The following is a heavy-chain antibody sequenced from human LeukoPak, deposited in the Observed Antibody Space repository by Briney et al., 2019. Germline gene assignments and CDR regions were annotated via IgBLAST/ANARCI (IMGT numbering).Heavy chain of an antibody. D-gene: IGHD2-2*01. CDR2: IRSKANSYAT. Sequence: QPGGSLRLSCAASGFTFSGSAMHWVRQASGKGLEWVGRIRSKANSYATAYAASVKGRFTISRDDSKNTAYLQMNSLKTEDTAVYYCTVVPAAIGIDYWGQGTLVTVSS. CDR1: GFTFSGSA. J-gene: IGHJ4*02. V-gene: IGHV3-73*01. CDR3: TVVPAAIGIDY.